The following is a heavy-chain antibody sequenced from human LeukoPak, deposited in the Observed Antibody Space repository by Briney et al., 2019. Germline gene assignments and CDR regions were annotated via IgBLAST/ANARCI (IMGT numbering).Heavy chain of an antibody. Sequence: GGSVSLSCAASGFPFPDYRMTGVGQPPGKGLDGVADVSHERSEFYADSVKGRFTISRDNAETSLDLQMNSLRADDTAVYYCARDKTTAHVFDVWGQGAMLTLSS. CDR1: GFPFPDYR. CDR3: ARDKTTAHVFDV. V-gene: IGHV3-7*01. J-gene: IGHJ3*01. CDR2: VSHERSE. D-gene: IGHD1-14*01.